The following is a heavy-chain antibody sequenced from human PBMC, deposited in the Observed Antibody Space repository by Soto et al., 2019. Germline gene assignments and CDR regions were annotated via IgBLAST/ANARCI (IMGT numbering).Heavy chain of an antibody. CDR2: IYSGGST. CDR1: GFTVSSNY. V-gene: IGHV3-66*01. Sequence: EVQLVESGGGLVQPGGSLRLSCAASGFTVSSNYMSWVRQAPGKGLEWVSVIYSGGSTYYADSVKGRFTISRDNSKNTLYLQMNSLRAEATAVYYCARVRGSGWHSWHFDLWGRGTLVTVSS. J-gene: IGHJ2*01. CDR3: ARVRGSGWHSWHFDL. D-gene: IGHD6-19*01.